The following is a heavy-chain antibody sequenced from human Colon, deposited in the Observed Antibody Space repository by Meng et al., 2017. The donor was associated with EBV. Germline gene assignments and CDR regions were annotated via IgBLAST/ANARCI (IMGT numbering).Heavy chain of an antibody. CDR2: IYYTGST. CDR3: ARNYYFDY. J-gene: IGHJ4*02. CDR1: GGSINSGDYY. V-gene: IGHV4-30-4*01. Sequence: QVRPDVSGPGLVKPSQTLSLTCTVSGGSINSGDYYWSWIRQPPGKGLEWIGYIYYTGSTYYNPSLKSRVTISMDTSKNQFSLRLSSVTAADTAVYYCARNYYFDYWGQGTLVTVSS.